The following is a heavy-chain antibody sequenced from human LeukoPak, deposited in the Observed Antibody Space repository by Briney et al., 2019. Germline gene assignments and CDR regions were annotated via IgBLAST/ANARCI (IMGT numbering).Heavy chain of an antibody. D-gene: IGHD6-13*01. CDR3: ASCYSSSGHRRYYYYYYMDV. J-gene: IGHJ6*03. Sequence: PSETLSLTCTVSGYSIASAYYWGWIRQPPGKGLEWIGSIYYSGSTYYNPSLKSRVTISVDTSKNQFSLKLSSVTAADTAVYYCASCYSSSGHRRYYYYYYMDVWGKGTTVTVSS. V-gene: IGHV4-38-2*02. CDR2: IYYSGST. CDR1: GYSIASAYY.